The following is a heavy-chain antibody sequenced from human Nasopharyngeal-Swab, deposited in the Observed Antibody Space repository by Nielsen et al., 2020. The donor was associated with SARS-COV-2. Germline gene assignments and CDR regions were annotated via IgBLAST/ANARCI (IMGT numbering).Heavy chain of an antibody. J-gene: IGHJ6*02. Sequence: IRQPPGKGLEWIGEINHSGSTNYNPSLKSRVTISVDTSKNQFSLKLSSVTAADTAVYYCARGHLLDDFWSGYYIYKTYYYGMDVWGQGTTVTVSS. D-gene: IGHD3-3*01. CDR3: ARGHLLDDFWSGYYIYKTYYYGMDV. CDR2: INHSGST. V-gene: IGHV4-34*01.